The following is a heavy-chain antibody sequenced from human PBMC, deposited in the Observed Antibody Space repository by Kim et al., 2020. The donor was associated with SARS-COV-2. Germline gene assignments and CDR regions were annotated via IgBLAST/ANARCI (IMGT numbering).Heavy chain of an antibody. CDR3: ARGTWQWLVRAGAFDI. Sequence: GGSLRLSCAASGFTFSSYAMHWVRQAPGKGLEWVAVISYDGSNKYYADSVKGRFTISRDNSKNTLYLQMNSLRAEDTAVYYCARGTWQWLVRAGAFDIWGQGTMVTVSS. CDR1: GFTFSSYA. CDR2: ISYDGSNK. V-gene: IGHV3-30*04. J-gene: IGHJ3*02. D-gene: IGHD6-19*01.